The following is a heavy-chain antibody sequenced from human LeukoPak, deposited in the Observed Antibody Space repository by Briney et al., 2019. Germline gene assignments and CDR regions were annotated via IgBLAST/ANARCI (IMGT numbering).Heavy chain of an antibody. CDR1: GYTFTSYG. CDR2: ISAYNGNT. CDR3: ARSEEYYYDSSGYYSWYFDL. V-gene: IGHV1-18*01. D-gene: IGHD3-22*01. Sequence: GASVKVSCKASGYTFTSYGISWVRQAPGQGLEWMGWISAYNGNTNYAQKLKGRVTMTTDTSTSTAYMELRSLRSDDTAVYYCARSEEYYYDSSGYYSWYFDLWGRGTLVTVSS. J-gene: IGHJ2*01.